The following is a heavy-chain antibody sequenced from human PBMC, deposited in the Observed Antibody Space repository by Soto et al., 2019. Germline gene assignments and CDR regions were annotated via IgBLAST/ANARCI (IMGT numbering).Heavy chain of an antibody. V-gene: IGHV4-59*01. Sequence: QVQLQESGPGLVKPSETLSLTCSVSGGSIRSYYWSWIRQSPGKGLEWLGYIYYTGSANYNPSLRSRVDISVDTSKNQLSLKLSAVTAADTAVYYCARVVTTMSYYYYYGMDVWGQGTTVTVSS. CDR1: GGSIRSYY. CDR3: ARVVTTMSYYYYYGMDV. CDR2: IYYTGSA. J-gene: IGHJ6*02. D-gene: IGHD3-10*02.